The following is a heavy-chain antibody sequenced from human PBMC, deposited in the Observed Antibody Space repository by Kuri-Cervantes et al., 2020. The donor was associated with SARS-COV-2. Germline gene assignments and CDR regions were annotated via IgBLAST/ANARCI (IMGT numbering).Heavy chain of an antibody. J-gene: IGHJ3*02. Sequence: ASVKVSCKASGYTFTSYDINWVRQATGQGLEWMGWMNPNSGNTGYAQKFQGRVTMTRNASISTAYMELSSLRSEDTAVYYCARGGIIMFWDDAFDIWGQGTMVTVSS. CDR3: ARGGIIMFWDDAFDI. D-gene: IGHD3-10*02. V-gene: IGHV1-8*01. CDR1: GYTFTSYD. CDR2: MNPNSGNT.